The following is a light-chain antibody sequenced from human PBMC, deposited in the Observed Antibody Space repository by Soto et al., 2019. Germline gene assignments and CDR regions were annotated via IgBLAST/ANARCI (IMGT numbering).Light chain of an antibody. CDR1: SSDVGGYNY. J-gene: IGLJ1*01. V-gene: IGLV2-14*01. CDR3: CSHAGRDTYV. Sequence: QSVLTQPASVSGSPGQSITISCTGTSSDVGGYNYVSWYQQHPGKAPKLMIYEVSNRPSGVSNRFSGSKSGNTASLTISGLQAEDEADYYCCSHAGRDTYVFGTGTKLTVL. CDR2: EVS.